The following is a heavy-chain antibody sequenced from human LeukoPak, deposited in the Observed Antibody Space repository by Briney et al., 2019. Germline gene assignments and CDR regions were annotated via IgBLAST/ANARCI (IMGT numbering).Heavy chain of an antibody. CDR1: GYTFTSYG. Sequence: GASVKVSCKASGYTFTSYGISWVRQAPGQGLEWMGIINPSGGSTSYAQKFQGRVTMTRDTSTSTVYMELSSLRSEDTAVYYCARGRYQQWLAYYFDYWGQGTLVTVSS. CDR2: INPSGGST. V-gene: IGHV1-46*01. D-gene: IGHD6-19*01. J-gene: IGHJ4*02. CDR3: ARGRYQQWLAYYFDY.